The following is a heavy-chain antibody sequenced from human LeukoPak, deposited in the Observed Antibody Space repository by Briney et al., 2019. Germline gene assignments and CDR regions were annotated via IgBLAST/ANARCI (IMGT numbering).Heavy chain of an antibody. V-gene: IGHV3-7*01. CDR2: LNQDGSGK. CDR3: ARGHYGMDV. Sequence: GGSLRLSCAASGFTFSSYWMSWVRQAPGKGLEWVANLNQDGSGKYYVDSVKGRFTISRDNAKNSLYLQMNSLRAEDTAVYYCARGHYGMDVWGQGTTVTVS. J-gene: IGHJ6*02. CDR1: GFTFSSYW.